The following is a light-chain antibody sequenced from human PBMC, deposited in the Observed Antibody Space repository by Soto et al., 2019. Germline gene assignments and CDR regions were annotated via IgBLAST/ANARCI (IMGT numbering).Light chain of an antibody. CDR1: SSNIGNNY. V-gene: IGLV1-51*02. CDR3: GTWDISLTTGQV. J-gene: IGLJ3*02. Sequence: QSVLTQPPSVSAAPGQKVTISRSGSSSNIGNNYVSWYQHLPGTAPKLLIYENNQRPSGIPDRFSGSKSATSATLGITGLQTGDEADYYCGTWDISLTTGQVFGGGTKLTVL. CDR2: ENN.